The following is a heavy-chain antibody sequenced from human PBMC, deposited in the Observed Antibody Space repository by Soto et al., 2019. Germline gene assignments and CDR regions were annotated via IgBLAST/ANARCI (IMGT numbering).Heavy chain of an antibody. J-gene: IGHJ4*02. D-gene: IGHD5-12*01. CDR1: GYTFTSYG. Sequence: ASVKVSCKASGYTFTSYGISWVRQAPGQGLEWMGWISAYNGNTNYVQRLQGRVTMTTDTSTSTAYMELRSLRSDDTAVYYCARVLSGYDLGSFDYWGQGTLVTVSS. CDR2: ISAYNGNT. CDR3: ARVLSGYDLGSFDY. V-gene: IGHV1-18*01.